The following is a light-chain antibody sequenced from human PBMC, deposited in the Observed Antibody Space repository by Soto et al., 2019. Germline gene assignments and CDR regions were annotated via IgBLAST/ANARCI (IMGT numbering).Light chain of an antibody. Sequence: QSALTQPASVSGSPGQSITISCTGTSSDVGSYDLVSWYQQHPGTAPKLIIYEVTKRPSGVSNRFSGSKSGNTASLTISGLQAEDDADYYCCSYGSSNTLLFGRGTKLTVL. V-gene: IGLV2-23*02. J-gene: IGLJ2*01. CDR3: CSYGSSNTLL. CDR1: SSDVGSYDL. CDR2: EVT.